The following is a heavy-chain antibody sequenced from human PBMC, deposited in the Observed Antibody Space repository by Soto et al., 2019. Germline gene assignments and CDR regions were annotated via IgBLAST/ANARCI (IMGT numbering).Heavy chain of an antibody. CDR2: INHSGST. CDR3: ARVRWEAAVAS. V-gene: IGHV4-34*01. Sequence: QVQLQQWGAGLLKPSETLSLTCAVYGGSFSGYYWSWIRQPPGKGLEWIGEINHSGSTNYNPSLKSRVTISVDTSKNQFSLKLSSVTAADTAVYYCARVRWEAAVASWDQGTLVTVSS. J-gene: IGHJ5*02. CDR1: GGSFSGYY. D-gene: IGHD6-13*01.